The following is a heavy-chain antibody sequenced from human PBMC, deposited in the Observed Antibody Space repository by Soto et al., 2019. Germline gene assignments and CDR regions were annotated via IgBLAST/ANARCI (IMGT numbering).Heavy chain of an antibody. CDR3: ARGRDCLSGDCFPNWFDP. Sequence: SETLSLTCSVSGASVTSPEHYWTWIRQSPGKGLEWIGYIYYGGSTVYNPSLKGRSTVSLDTSKNQFSLNLTSVTAADTAVYFCARGRDCLSGDCFPNWFDPWGQGTLVTVSS. CDR2: IYYGGST. V-gene: IGHV4-30-4*01. D-gene: IGHD2-21*02. J-gene: IGHJ5*02. CDR1: GASVTSPEHY.